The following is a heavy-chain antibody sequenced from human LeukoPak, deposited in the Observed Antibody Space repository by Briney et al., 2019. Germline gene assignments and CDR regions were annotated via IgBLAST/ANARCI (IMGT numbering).Heavy chain of an antibody. CDR3: AKDIVGATKSPDY. CDR2: INTNTGNS. J-gene: IGHJ4*02. D-gene: IGHD1-26*01. V-gene: IGHV7-4-1*02. CDR1: GYTFNKYR. Sequence: ASVQVSCKASGYTFNKYRMHWVRQSPGQGLEWMGWINTNTGNSTYAQRFTGRFVCSLDTSVSTAYLQISSLKAEDNAIYYCAKDIVGATKSPDYWGQGALVTVSS.